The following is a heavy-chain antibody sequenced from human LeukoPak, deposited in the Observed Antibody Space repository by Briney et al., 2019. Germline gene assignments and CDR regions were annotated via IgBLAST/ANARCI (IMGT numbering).Heavy chain of an antibody. D-gene: IGHD2-15*01. CDR3: ARLHRWGYCSGGSCYYFDY. CDR2: IYTSGST. Sequence: TSETLSLTCTVSGGSISSYYWSWIRQPAGKGLEWIGRIYTSGSTNYNPSLKSRVTMSVDTSKNQFSLKLSSVTAADTAVYYCARLHRWGYCSGGSCYYFDYWGQGTLVTVSS. J-gene: IGHJ4*02. CDR1: GGSISSYY. V-gene: IGHV4-4*07.